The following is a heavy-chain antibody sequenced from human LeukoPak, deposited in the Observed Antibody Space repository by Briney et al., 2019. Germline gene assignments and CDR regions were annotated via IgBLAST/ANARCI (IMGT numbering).Heavy chain of an antibody. Sequence: GASVKVSCKASGYTFTTYAINWVRQAPGQGLEWMGWIDTSTGNPTYAQGFTEQFVFSLDTSVNTAYLQINSLKAEDAAMYYCARRRDPGYSGYDRDNWFDPWGQGTLVTVSS. D-gene: IGHD5-12*01. CDR1: GYTFTTYA. J-gene: IGHJ5*02. V-gene: IGHV7-4-1*02. CDR3: ARRRDPGYSGYDRDNWFDP. CDR2: IDTSTGNP.